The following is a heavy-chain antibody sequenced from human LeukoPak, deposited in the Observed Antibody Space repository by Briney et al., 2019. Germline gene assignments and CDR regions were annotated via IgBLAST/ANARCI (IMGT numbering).Heavy chain of an antibody. CDR1: GGSFSGYY. D-gene: IGHD5-18*01. J-gene: IGHJ6*03. CDR2: INHSGST. V-gene: IGHV4-34*01. Sequence: SETLSLTCAVYGGSFSGYYWSWIRQPPGKGLEWIGEINHSGSTNYNPSLKSRVTISVDTSKNQFSLKLSSVTAADTAVYYCAXXXHXLFGYGRAGYYYYYMDVWGKGTTVTVSS. CDR3: AXXXHXLFGYGRAGYYYYYMDV.